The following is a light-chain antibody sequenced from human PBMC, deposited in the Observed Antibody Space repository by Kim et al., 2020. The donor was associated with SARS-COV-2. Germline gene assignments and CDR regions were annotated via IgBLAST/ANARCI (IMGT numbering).Light chain of an antibody. CDR1: NIGSKR. CDR2: YDS. Sequence: PGKKASSSCGGNNIGSKRVHWCQQKPGQAPVLVISYDSDRPSGIPERFSGSNSGNTATLTIRRVEAGDEADYYCQVWDSTIDHRVVFGGGTQLTVL. CDR3: QVWDSTIDHRVV. V-gene: IGLV3-21*04. J-gene: IGLJ3*02.